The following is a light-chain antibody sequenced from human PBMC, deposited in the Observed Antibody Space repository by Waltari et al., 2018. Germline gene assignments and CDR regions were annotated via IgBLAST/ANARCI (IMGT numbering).Light chain of an antibody. V-gene: IGKV1-33*01. CDR1: QYISNY. CDR2: DAS. CDR3: QQYDNLLS. Sequence: DIQRTQSPSSLSASVGDRVTITRQASQYISNYLNWYQQKPGKAPKLLNYDASNLETGVPSRFSGSGSGTDFTFTISSLQPEDIATYYCQQYDNLLSFGQGTKLEIK. J-gene: IGKJ2*01.